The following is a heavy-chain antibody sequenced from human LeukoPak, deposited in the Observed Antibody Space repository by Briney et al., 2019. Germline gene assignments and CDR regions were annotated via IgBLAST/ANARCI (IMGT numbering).Heavy chain of an antibody. Sequence: GGSLRLSCAASGFTFSSYGMNWVRQAPGKGLEWVAFIGYDGSNKFYADSVKGRFTISRDNSKNTLYLQMNSLRAEDTAVYYCAKDRGGRYSYDYYFDYWGQGTLITVSS. V-gene: IGHV3-30*02. D-gene: IGHD5-18*01. CDR3: AKDRGGRYSYDYYFDY. CDR1: GFTFSSYG. J-gene: IGHJ4*02. CDR2: IGYDGSNK.